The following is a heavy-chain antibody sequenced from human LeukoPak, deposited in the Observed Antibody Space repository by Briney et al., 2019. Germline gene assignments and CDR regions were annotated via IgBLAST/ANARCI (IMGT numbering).Heavy chain of an antibody. CDR1: GYSISSGYY. CDR3: ARDWGVSARPGYMDV. D-gene: IGHD6-6*01. CDR2: VYHSGST. V-gene: IGHV4-38-2*02. Sequence: SETLSLTCSVSGYSISSGYYWGWMRQPPGKGLEWIWSVYHSGSTFYNPSLESRVTISVDTSKNQFSLKLRSVTAADTAVYFCARDWGVSARPGYMDVWGKGTTVTVSS. J-gene: IGHJ6*03.